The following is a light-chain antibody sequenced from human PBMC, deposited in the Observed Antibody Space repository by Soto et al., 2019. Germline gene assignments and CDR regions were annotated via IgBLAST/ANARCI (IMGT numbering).Light chain of an antibody. J-gene: IGKJ1*01. CDR1: QSVSSNY. Sequence: EIVLTQSPGTLSLSPGDRATLSCRASQSVSSNYIAWYQQKPGQAPRLLIYGASSRATGIPDRFSGSGSGTDFTLTISSLQPEDFATYYCQQSYRTPWTFGQGTKVDIK. V-gene: IGKV3-20*01. CDR3: QQSYRTPWT. CDR2: GAS.